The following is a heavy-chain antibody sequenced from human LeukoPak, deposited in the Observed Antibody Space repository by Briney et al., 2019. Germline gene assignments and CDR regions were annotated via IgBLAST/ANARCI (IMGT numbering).Heavy chain of an antibody. CDR2: IYYSGST. J-gene: IGHJ4*02. Sequence: SETLSLTCTVSGGSISSSNHYWGWIRQPPGKGLEWIGTIYYSGSTYYSPSLKSRVTISVDTSKNQFSLKLSSVTAADTAVYYCARDSSGGAVVWGQGTLVTVSS. CDR1: GGSISSSNHY. D-gene: IGHD2-21*01. V-gene: IGHV4-39*07. CDR3: ARDSSGGAVV.